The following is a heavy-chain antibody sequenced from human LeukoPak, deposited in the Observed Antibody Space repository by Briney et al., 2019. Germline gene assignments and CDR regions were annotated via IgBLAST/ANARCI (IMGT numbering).Heavy chain of an antibody. CDR2: IYTSGST. V-gene: IGHV4-61*02. D-gene: IGHD1-14*01. J-gene: IGHJ5*02. CDR1: GGSISSGSYY. CDR3: ARDAGRSPSRRCQFDP. Sequence: SQTPSLTCTVSGGSISSGSYYWSWIRQPAGKGLEWIGRIYTSGSTIYNPSLESRVTISVDTSKNRFSLKLTSVTAADTAVYYCARDAGRSPSRRCQFDPWGQGTLVTVSS.